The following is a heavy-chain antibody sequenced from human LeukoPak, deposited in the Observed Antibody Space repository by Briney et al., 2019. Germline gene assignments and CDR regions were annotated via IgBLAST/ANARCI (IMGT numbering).Heavy chain of an antibody. V-gene: IGHV1-69*13. Sequence: SVKVSCKASGGTFSSYAISWVRQAPGQGLEWMGGIIPIFGTANYAQKFQGRVTITADESTSTAYMELSSLRSEDTAVYYCAFSSYYLQGNYYYMDVWGKGTTVTVSS. D-gene: IGHD1-26*01. J-gene: IGHJ6*03. CDR2: IIPIFGTA. CDR3: AFSSYYLQGNYYYMDV. CDR1: GGTFSSYA.